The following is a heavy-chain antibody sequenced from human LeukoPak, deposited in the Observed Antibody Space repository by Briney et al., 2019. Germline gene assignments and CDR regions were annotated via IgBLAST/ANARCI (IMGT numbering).Heavy chain of an antibody. V-gene: IGHV4-38-2*01. J-gene: IGHJ4*02. Sequence: SETLSLTCAVSGYSISSGYYWGWSRQPPGKGLEWIGSFYHSGSTYYNPSLKSRVTISVYTSKNQFSLKLSSVTAADTAVYYCARARTGGYDYWGQGTLVTVSS. CDR1: GYSISSGYY. CDR3: ARARTGGYDY. CDR2: FYHSGST. D-gene: IGHD7-27*01.